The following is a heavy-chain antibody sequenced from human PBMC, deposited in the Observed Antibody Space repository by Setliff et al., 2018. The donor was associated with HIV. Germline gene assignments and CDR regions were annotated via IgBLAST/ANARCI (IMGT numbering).Heavy chain of an antibody. Sequence: GGSLRLSCAASGLTFSRHWMHWVRQAPGKGLVWVSRVNNDGSSTTYADSVRGRFAISRDNTKNTVYLQMNSLRAEDTAVYYCATDGAWGQGTLVTVSS. CDR1: GLTFSRHW. D-gene: IGHD3-16*01. J-gene: IGHJ5*02. CDR2: VNNDGSST. CDR3: ATDGA. V-gene: IGHV3-74*01.